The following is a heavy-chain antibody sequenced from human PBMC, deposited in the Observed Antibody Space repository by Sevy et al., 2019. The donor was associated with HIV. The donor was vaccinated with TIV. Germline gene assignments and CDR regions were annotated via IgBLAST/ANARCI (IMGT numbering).Heavy chain of an antibody. CDR2: ITLSGSST. Sequence: GGSLRLSCTASGFTFSNYEMNWVRQAPGKGLEWVSYITLSGSSTYYADSVKGRFTISRDNSKNALYLQMNSLRAEDTAVYYCTKEGEGYNYDSSGSFGLWGQGTLVTVSS. J-gene: IGHJ1*01. CDR1: GFTFSNYE. CDR3: TKEGEGYNYDSSGSFGL. D-gene: IGHD3-22*01. V-gene: IGHV3-48*03.